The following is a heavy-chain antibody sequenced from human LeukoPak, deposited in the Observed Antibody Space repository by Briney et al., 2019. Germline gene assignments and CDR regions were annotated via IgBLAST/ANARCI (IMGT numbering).Heavy chain of an antibody. Sequence: SGTLSLTCTVSGYSISSTYYWGWIRQPPGKGLEWIGSIYHSGSTYYNPSLKSRITISVDTSKNQFSLKLSSVTAADTAVYYCARGNNYFDYWGQGTLVTVSS. D-gene: IGHD1/OR15-1a*01. V-gene: IGHV4-38-2*02. CDR3: ARGNNYFDY. J-gene: IGHJ4*02. CDR1: GYSISSTYY. CDR2: IYHSGST.